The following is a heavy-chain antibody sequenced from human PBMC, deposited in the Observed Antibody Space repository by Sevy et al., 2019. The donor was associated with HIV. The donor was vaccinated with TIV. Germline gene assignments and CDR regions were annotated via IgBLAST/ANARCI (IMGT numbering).Heavy chain of an antibody. CDR2: INPNSGGT. Sequence: ASVKVSCKASGYTFTGYYMHWVRQAPGQGLEWMGWINPNSGGTNYAQKFQGRVTMTRDTSISTAYMELSRLRSDDTAVYYCARDPLPQLRLGELFGYWGQGTLVTVSS. CDR3: ARDPLPQLRLGELFGY. V-gene: IGHV1-2*02. J-gene: IGHJ4*02. CDR1: GYTFTGYY. D-gene: IGHD3-16*01.